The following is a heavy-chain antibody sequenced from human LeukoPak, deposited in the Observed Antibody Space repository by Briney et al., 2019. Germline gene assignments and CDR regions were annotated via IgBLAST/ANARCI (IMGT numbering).Heavy chain of an antibody. CDR1: GRSISDYY. J-gene: IGHJ4*02. D-gene: IGHD2-15*01. Sequence: SATLILTCAVRGRSISDYYWSCIRQPPFKGLERIVAINPSGSTNYNPSLKSRVTISVDTSKNQFSLKLSSVTAADTAVYYCARVGYCSGGSCRGVNFDYWGQGTLVTVSS. CDR2: INPSGST. V-gene: IGHV4-34*01. CDR3: ARVGYCSGGSCRGVNFDY.